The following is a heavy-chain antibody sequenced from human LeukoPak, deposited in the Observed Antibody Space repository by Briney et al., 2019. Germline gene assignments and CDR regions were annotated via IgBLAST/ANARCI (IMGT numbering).Heavy chain of an antibody. Sequence: PSETLSLTCAVDGGSFTGYYWTWVRQPPGKGLEWIGEINHSGSTNYNPSLKSRVTISVDTSKNQLSLKLTSVTAADTAVYYCARGVWRQPLGEDYFVYYMDVWGRGNTITVSS. D-gene: IGHD3-10*01. CDR3: ARGVWRQPLGEDYFVYYMDV. CDR1: GGSFTGYY. CDR2: INHSGST. V-gene: IGHV4-34*01. J-gene: IGHJ6*03.